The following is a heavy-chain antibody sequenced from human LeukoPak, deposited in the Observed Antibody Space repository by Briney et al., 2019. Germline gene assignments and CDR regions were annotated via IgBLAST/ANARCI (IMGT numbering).Heavy chain of an antibody. J-gene: IGHJ3*02. Sequence: PGGCLRLSCATSGFTFSSYSMNWVRPAPGKGLEWGSSISSSSSYIYYADSAKSRSTISRDNAKNSLYLQMNSLRAEDTAVYYCARLRIEGYSYVRSPDAFDIWGQGTMVTVSS. D-gene: IGHD5-18*01. CDR1: GFTFSSYS. V-gene: IGHV3-21*01. CDR2: ISSSSSYI. CDR3: ARLRIEGYSYVRSPDAFDI.